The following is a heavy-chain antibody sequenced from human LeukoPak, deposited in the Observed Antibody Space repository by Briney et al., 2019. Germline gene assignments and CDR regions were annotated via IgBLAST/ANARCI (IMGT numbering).Heavy chain of an antibody. CDR2: ITWNGGST. CDR3: ASLHSLGGWFDP. Sequence: GRSLRLSCAASGFTFDDYGMSWVRQAPGKGLEWVSGITWNGGSTGDADSVKGRFTISRDNAKNSLYLQMNSLRAEDTALYYCASLHSLGGWFDPWGQGTLVTVS. J-gene: IGHJ5*02. D-gene: IGHD3-16*01. CDR1: GFTFDDYG. V-gene: IGHV3-20*04.